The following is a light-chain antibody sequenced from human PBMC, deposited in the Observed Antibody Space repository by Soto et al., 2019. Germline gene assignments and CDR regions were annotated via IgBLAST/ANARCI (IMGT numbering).Light chain of an antibody. J-gene: IGKJ2*01. Sequence: DIQMTQSPSTLSASVGDRVTITCRASQSIRSWLAWYQQKPGKAPKLLIYDASSLESGVPSRFSGRGSGTEFTLTISSLQPDDFATYYCQQYGTSPPMYTFGQGTKLEIK. V-gene: IGKV1-5*01. CDR3: QQYGTSPPMYT. CDR2: DAS. CDR1: QSIRSW.